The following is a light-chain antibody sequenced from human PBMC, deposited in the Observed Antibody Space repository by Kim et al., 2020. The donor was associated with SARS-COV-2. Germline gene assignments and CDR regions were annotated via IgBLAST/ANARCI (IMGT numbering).Light chain of an antibody. V-gene: IGLV10-54*01. CDR1: SNNVGYQG. Sequence: QAGLTQPPSVSKGLRQTATLTCTGNSNNVGYQGAAWLQQHQGHPPKLLSYRNNNRPSGISDRLSASRSGDTASLTITGLQPEDEADYYCSAWDSSLNAWVFGGGTQLTVL. CDR2: RNN. CDR3: SAWDSSLNAWV. J-gene: IGLJ3*02.